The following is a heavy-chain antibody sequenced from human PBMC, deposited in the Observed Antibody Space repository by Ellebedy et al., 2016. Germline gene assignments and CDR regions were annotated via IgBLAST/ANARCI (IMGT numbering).Heavy chain of an antibody. V-gene: IGHV3-11*01. CDR1: GFTFSDFY. Sequence: GESLKISXAASGFTFSDFYMYWIRQPPGKGLEWVAYISSSGDTTYHADSVRGRFTISRDNAKNSLYLQMNSLRVEDTAMYFCARNYDSAINPWGQGTLVTVSS. J-gene: IGHJ5*02. CDR2: ISSSGDTT. D-gene: IGHD3-3*01. CDR3: ARNYDSAINP.